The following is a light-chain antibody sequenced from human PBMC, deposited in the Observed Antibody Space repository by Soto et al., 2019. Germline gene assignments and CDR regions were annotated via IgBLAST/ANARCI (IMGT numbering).Light chain of an antibody. CDR3: QQSYSTPPT. V-gene: IGKV1-39*01. CDR1: QSISSY. CDR2: AAS. J-gene: IGKJ1*01. Sequence: MTQSPLSLPVTPGEPTSISCRSSQSISSYLNWYQQKPGKAPKLLIYAASSLQSGVPSRFSGSGSGTDFTLTISSLQPEDFATYYCQQSYSTPPTFGQGTKVDIK.